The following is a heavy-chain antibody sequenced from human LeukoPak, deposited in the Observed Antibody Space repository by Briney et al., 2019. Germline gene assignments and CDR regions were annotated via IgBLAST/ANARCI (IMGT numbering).Heavy chain of an antibody. Sequence: SETLSLTCSVSGGSISSRTYYWGWIRQPPGKGLEWIGSIYYSGSTYCNPSLKSRVTISVDTSKNQFSLKLNSVTAADTAVYYCAREAPGDFDYWGQGTLVTVSS. D-gene: IGHD4-17*01. J-gene: IGHJ4*02. V-gene: IGHV4-39*02. CDR2: IYYSGST. CDR3: AREAPGDFDY. CDR1: GGSISSRTYY.